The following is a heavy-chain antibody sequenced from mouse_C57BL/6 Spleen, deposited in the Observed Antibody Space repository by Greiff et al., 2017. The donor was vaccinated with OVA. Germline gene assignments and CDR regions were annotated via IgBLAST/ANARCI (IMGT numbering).Heavy chain of an antibody. CDR2: IWSDGST. CDR1: GFSLTSYG. V-gene: IGHV2-6*03. D-gene: IGHD1-1*01. J-gene: IGHJ2*01. CDR3: ARSTRSYDYFDY. Sequence: QVQLQQSGPGLVAPSQSLSITCTVSGFSLTSYGVHWVRQPPGQGLEWLVVIWSDGSTTYNSALKSRLSISKDNSKSQVFLKMNSLQTDDTAMYYGARSTRSYDYFDYWGQGTTLTVSS.